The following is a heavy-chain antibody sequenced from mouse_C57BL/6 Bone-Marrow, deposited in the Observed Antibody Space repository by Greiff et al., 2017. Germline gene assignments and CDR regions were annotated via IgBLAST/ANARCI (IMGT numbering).Heavy chain of an antibody. V-gene: IGHV1-80*01. CDR1: GYAFSSYW. CDR3: ARRSNWDSVFDY. Sequence: VQLMESGAELVKPGASVKISCKASGYAFSSYWMNWVKQRPGKGLEWIGQIYPGDGDTNYNGKFKGKATLTAAESSSTAYMQLSSLTSEDAAVYFCARRSNWDSVFDYWDQGNALTVTA. CDR2: IYPGDGDT. J-gene: IGHJ2*01. D-gene: IGHD4-1*01.